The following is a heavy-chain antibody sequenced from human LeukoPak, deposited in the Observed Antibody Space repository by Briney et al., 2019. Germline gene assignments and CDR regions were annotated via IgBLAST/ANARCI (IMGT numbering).Heavy chain of an antibody. D-gene: IGHD3-22*01. CDR2: IIPILGIA. CDR3: ARDRTPYYYDSSGYYAFDY. CDR1: GGTFSSYA. Sequence: SVKVSCKASGGTFSSYAISWVRQAPGQGLDWMGRIIPILGIANYAQKFQGRVTITADKSTSTAYMELSSLRSEDTAVYYCARDRTPYYYDSSGYYAFDYWGQGTLVTVSS. V-gene: IGHV1-69*04. J-gene: IGHJ4*02.